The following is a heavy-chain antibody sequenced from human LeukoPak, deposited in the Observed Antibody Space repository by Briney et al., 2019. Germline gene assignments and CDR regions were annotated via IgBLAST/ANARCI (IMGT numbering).Heavy chain of an antibody. V-gene: IGHV3-30-3*01. CDR2: ISYDGSNK. CDR3: AGGYEAVDY. D-gene: IGHD5-12*01. J-gene: IGHJ4*02. Sequence: PGGSLRLSCAASGFTFSSYAMSWDRQAPGKGLEWVAVISYDGSNKYYADSVKGRFTISRDNSKNTLYLQMNSLRAEDTAVYYCAGGYEAVDYWGQGTLVTVSS. CDR1: GFTFSSYA.